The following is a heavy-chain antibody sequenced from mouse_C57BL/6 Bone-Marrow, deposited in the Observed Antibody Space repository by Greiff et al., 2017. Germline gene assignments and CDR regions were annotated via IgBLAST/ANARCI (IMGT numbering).Heavy chain of an antibody. V-gene: IGHV1-59*01. CDR3: STTGAYYDYDGSWFAY. D-gene: IGHD2-4*01. Sequence: QVQLQQPGAELVRPGTSVKLSCKASGYTFTSYWMHWVKQRPGQGLEWIGVIDPSDSYTNYNQKFKGKATLTVDTSSSTAYMQLSSLTSADSAVYYCSTTGAYYDYDGSWFAYWGQGTLVTVSA. CDR2: IDPSDSYT. J-gene: IGHJ3*01. CDR1: GYTFTSYW.